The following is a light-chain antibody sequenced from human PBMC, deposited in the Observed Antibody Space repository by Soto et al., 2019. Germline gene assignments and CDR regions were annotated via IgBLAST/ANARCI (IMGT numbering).Light chain of an antibody. CDR3: QVWDSSSDHRVV. CDR2: DDG. CDR1: NIAIKS. Sequence: SYALTQAPSVSVAPGQTARIPCGGNNIAIKSVHGYQQKPGQAPVLVVYDDGDRPSGIPERFSGSNSGNTATLTITRGEAGDEADYHCQVWDSSSDHRVVFGGGTKLTVL. V-gene: IGLV3-21*02. J-gene: IGLJ2*01.